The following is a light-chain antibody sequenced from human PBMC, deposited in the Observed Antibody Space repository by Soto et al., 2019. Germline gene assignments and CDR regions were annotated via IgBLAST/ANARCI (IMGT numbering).Light chain of an antibody. J-gene: IGKJ1*01. Sequence: EIRMTQSASCLYACVGDGVSIXCRASQSFGSNFSWYQQKPGKAPKLLIYAASSLQTGVPPRFSGSGSATAFTPTISSLQPEDFATYYGQQSYSTLWTFGQGTKVDIK. CDR2: AAS. CDR1: QSFGSN. V-gene: IGKV1-39*01. CDR3: QQSYSTLWT.